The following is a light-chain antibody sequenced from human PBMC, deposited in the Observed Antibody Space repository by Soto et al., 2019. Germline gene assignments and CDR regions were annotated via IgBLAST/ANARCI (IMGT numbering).Light chain of an antibody. CDR1: QSVSSSY. CDR3: QQYGSSPLT. J-gene: IGKJ4*01. CDR2: GAS. V-gene: IGKV3-20*01. Sequence: EIVLTQSPGTLSLSPGERATLSCRASQSVSSSYLAWYQQKPGQAPRLLIYGASSRATGIPDRFSGSGSGTDFPLTISSLEPEDFAVYYYQQYGSSPLTFGGGTKVEIK.